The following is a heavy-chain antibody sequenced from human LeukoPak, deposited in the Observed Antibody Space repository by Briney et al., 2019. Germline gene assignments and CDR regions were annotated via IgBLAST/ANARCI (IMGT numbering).Heavy chain of an antibody. Sequence: SETLSLTCTVSGGSISSYYWSWIRQPPGKGLEWIGYIYYSGSTNYNPSLKSRVTISVDTSKNQFSLKLSSVTAADTAVYYCTSGATSWAHMDVWGKGTTVTVSS. J-gene: IGHJ6*03. D-gene: IGHD3-16*01. CDR1: GGSISSYY. V-gene: IGHV4-59*01. CDR2: IYYSGST. CDR3: TSGATSWAHMDV.